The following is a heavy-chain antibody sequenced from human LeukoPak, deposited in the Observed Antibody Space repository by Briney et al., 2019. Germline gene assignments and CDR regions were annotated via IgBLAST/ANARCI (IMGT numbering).Heavy chain of an antibody. CDR1: GFTFSSYS. CDR2: ISSSSSYI. Sequence: XGSLRLSCAASGFTFSSYSMNWVRQAPGKGLEWVSSISSSSSYIYYADSVKGRFTISRDNAKNSLYLQMNSLRAEDTAVYYCARGGVRYYDFWSGYYGSYYYYYMDVWGKGTTVTVSS. V-gene: IGHV3-21*01. D-gene: IGHD3-3*01. J-gene: IGHJ6*03. CDR3: ARGGVRYYDFWSGYYGSYYYYYMDV.